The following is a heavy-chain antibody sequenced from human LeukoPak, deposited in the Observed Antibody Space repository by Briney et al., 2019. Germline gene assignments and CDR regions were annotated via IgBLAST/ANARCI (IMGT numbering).Heavy chain of an antibody. Sequence: ASVKVSCKASGYTFTSYDINWVRQDTGQGLEWMGWMNPNSGNTGYAQKFQGRVTMTRNTSISTAYMELSSLRSEDTAVYYCARIGDYAGHDAFDIWGQGTMVTVSS. V-gene: IGHV1-8*01. D-gene: IGHD4-17*01. J-gene: IGHJ3*02. CDR2: MNPNSGNT. CDR1: GYTFTSYD. CDR3: ARIGDYAGHDAFDI.